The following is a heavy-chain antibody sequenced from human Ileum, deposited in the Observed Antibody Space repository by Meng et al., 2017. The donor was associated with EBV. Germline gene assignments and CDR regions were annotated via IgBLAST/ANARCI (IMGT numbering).Heavy chain of an antibody. CDR3: ASRPENDVGPFDY. CDR2: VNTGNGKT. J-gene: IGHJ4*02. CDR1: GYTFTSYP. Sequence: QVHLVQSWAEVKNPVASVKVSCKASGYTFTSYPMHWVRQAPGQRLQWMGWVNTGNGKTEYSQNFQGRVTITRDTSANTAYMELSSLRSEDTAVYYCASRPENDVGPFDYWGQGTLVTVSS. D-gene: IGHD1-14*01. V-gene: IGHV1-3*04.